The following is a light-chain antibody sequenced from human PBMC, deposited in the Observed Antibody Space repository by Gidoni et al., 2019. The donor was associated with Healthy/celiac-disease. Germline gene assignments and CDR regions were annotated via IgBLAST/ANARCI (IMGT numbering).Light chain of an antibody. CDR1: QSVSSSY. V-gene: IGKV3-20*01. CDR3: QQYGSSRWT. J-gene: IGKJ1*01. Sequence: EIVLTQSPGTLSLSPGERATLSCRASQSVSSSYLAWYQQKPGQAPRLLIYGASSRATGIPDRFSGSGSGTDFTLTISRLEPEDFAVYYCQQYGSSRWTVGQGTKVEIK. CDR2: GAS.